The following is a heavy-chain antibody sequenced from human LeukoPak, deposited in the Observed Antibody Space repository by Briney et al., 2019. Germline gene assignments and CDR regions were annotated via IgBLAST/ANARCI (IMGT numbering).Heavy chain of an antibody. Sequence: SETLSLTCTVSGGSISSSSYYWGWIRQPPGKGLEWIGSIYYSGSTYYNPSLKSRVTISVDTSKNQFSLKLSSVTAADTAVYYCARDWIVVDNWGQGTLVTVSS. CDR3: ARDWIVVDN. CDR2: IYYSGST. CDR1: GGSISSSSYY. D-gene: IGHD3-22*01. V-gene: IGHV4-39*07. J-gene: IGHJ4*02.